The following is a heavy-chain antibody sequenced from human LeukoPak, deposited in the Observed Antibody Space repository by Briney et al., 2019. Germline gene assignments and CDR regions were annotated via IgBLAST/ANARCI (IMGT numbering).Heavy chain of an antibody. CDR3: ARGVIVVVPAADYYYYYMDV. V-gene: IGHV1-69*13. Sequence: ASVKVSCKASGGTFSSYAISWVRQAPGQGLEWMGGVIPIFGTANYAQKFQGRVTITADESTSTAYMELSSLRSEDTAVYYCARGVIVVVPAADYYYYYMDVWGEGTTVTVSS. D-gene: IGHD2-2*01. J-gene: IGHJ6*03. CDR2: VIPIFGTA. CDR1: GGTFSSYA.